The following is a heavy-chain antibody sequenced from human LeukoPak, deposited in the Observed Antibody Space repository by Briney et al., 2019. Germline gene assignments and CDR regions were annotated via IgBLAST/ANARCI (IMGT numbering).Heavy chain of an antibody. CDR3: VRGQQLLS. V-gene: IGHV3-7*04. J-gene: IGHJ5*02. D-gene: IGHD6-13*01. CDR2: IKQEGTEK. CDR1: GFTFSNYW. Sequence: GGSLRLSCAASGFTFSNYWMTWVRQAPGKGLEWVANIKQEGTEKYSVDSVKGRFTISRDDAKNSVYLRMNSLRVEDTAVYYCVRGQQLLSWGQGTLVTVSS.